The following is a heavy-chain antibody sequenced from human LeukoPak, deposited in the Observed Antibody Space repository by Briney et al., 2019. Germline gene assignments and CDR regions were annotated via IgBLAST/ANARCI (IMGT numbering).Heavy chain of an antibody. CDR1: GFTVSSNY. CDR2: IYSGGSS. Sequence: GSLRLSCAASGFTVSSNYMSWVRQAPGKGLEWVSVIYSGGSSYYAGSVKGRFTISRDNSKNTVYLQMNSLRVEDTAVYYCARGMGGYGGYDYWGQGTLVTVSS. CDR3: ARGMGGYGGYDY. J-gene: IGHJ4*02. D-gene: IGHD5-12*01. V-gene: IGHV3-66*01.